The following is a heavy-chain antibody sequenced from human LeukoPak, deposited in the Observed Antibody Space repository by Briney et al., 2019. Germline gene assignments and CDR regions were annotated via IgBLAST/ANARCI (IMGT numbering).Heavy chain of an antibody. Sequence: PSETLSLTCTVSGGSISSYYWGWIRQPPGEGLEWIGYIYYSGSTNYNPSLKSRVTISVDTSKNQFSLKLSSVTAADTAVYYCARQYYGSGSYYFDYWGQGTLVTVSS. D-gene: IGHD3-10*01. CDR2: IYYSGST. J-gene: IGHJ4*02. CDR1: GGSISSYY. V-gene: IGHV4-59*08. CDR3: ARQYYGSGSYYFDY.